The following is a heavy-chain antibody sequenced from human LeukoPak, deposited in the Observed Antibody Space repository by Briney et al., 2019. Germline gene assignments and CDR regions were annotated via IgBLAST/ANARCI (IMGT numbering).Heavy chain of an antibody. J-gene: IGHJ4*02. CDR3: ARDTAYESSGYYYVY. CDR2: ISAYNGNT. Sequence: ASETVSYKAFGYTFNSYYMHWVRQAPGQGLEWMGWISAYNGNTNYAQKLQGRVHLTTDTSTRTAYMELRSLRSDDTAVYYCARDTAYESSGYYYVYWGQGTLVTVSS. D-gene: IGHD3-22*01. V-gene: IGHV1-18*04. CDR1: GYTFNSYY.